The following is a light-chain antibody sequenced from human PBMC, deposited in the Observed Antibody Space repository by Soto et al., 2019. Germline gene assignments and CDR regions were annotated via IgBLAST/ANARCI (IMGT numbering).Light chain of an antibody. CDR3: QQYNNWPVT. V-gene: IGKV3-15*01. CDR2: DAS. CDR1: QSVSSN. Sequence: ETVMTQSPATLSVSPGERATLSCRASQSVSSNLAWYQQKPGQAPRLLIFDASTRATGLPARFSGSGSGTEFILTISSLQSEDFAVYYCQQYNNWPVTLGQGTKV. J-gene: IGKJ1*01.